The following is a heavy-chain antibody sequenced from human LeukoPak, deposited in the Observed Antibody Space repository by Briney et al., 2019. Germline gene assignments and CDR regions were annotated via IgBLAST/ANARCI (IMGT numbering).Heavy chain of an antibody. Sequence: SETLSLTRTVFGDSINRYYWSWIRQPPRKGLEWIGYIYYSGSTKYNPSLKSRVTISVDTSKNQFSLKLSFVTAADTAVYYCARNWPTYYYDSSGRYYYYYYGMDDWGQGTTVTVSS. J-gene: IGHJ6*02. CDR2: IYYSGST. D-gene: IGHD3-22*01. CDR1: GDSINRYY. CDR3: ARNWPTYYYDSSGRYYYYYYGMDD. V-gene: IGHV4-59*01.